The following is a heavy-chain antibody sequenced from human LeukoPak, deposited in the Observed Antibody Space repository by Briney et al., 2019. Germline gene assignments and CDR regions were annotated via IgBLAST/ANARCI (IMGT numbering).Heavy chain of an antibody. D-gene: IGHD4-17*01. CDR2: ISYDGSNK. Sequence: PGKSLRLSCAASGFTFSSYAMHWVRQAPGKGLEWVAVISYDGSNKYYADSVKGRFTISRDNSKNTLYLQMNSLRGEDTAVYYCARDNYGADCWGQGTLVTVSS. V-gene: IGHV3-30-3*01. CDR1: GFTFSSYA. CDR3: ARDNYGADC. J-gene: IGHJ4*02.